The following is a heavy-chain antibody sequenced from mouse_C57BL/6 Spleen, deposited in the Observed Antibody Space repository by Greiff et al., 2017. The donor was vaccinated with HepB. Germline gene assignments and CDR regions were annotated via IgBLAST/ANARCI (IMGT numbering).Heavy chain of an antibody. CDR1: GYTFTTYP. CDR3: ARSSYYYDRSYFDY. CDR2: FHPYNDDT. V-gene: IGHV1-47*01. D-gene: IGHD1-1*01. Sequence: QVQLKESGAELVKPGASVKMSCKASGYTFTTYPIEWMKQNHGKSLEWIGNFHPYNDDTKYNEKFKGKATLTVEKSSSTVYLELSRLTFDDSAVYYCARSSYYYDRSYFDYWGQGTTLTVSS. J-gene: IGHJ2*01.